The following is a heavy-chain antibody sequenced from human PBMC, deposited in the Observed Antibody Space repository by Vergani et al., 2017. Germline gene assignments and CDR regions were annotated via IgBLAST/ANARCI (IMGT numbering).Heavy chain of an antibody. CDR3: ARVGAKEENDY. V-gene: IGHV1-69*13. CDR1: GYTLTELS. CDR2: IIPIFGTA. Sequence: QVQLVQSGAEVKKPGASVKVSCKVSGYTLTELSMHWVRQAPGKGLEWMGGIIPIFGTANYAQKFQGRVTITADKSTSTAYMELSRLRSDDTAVYYCARVGAKEENDYWGQGTLVTVSS. D-gene: IGHD4/OR15-4a*01. J-gene: IGHJ4*02.